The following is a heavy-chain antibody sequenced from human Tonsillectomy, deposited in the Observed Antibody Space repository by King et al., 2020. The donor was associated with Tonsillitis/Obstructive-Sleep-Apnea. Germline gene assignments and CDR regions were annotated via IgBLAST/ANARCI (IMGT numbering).Heavy chain of an antibody. D-gene: IGHD2-2*01. J-gene: IGHJ5*02. V-gene: IGHV4-34*01. CDR3: ARGGGFVVVPADKAAQNWFDP. Sequence: VQLPQWGAGLLKPSETLSLTCAVYGGSFSGYYWSWIRQPSGKGLEWIGKINHSGSTNYNPSLKSRVTISVDTSKNQFSLKLSSVTAADTAIYYCARGGGFVVVPADKAAQNWFDPWGQGTLVTVSS. CDR1: GGSFSGYY. CDR2: INHSGST.